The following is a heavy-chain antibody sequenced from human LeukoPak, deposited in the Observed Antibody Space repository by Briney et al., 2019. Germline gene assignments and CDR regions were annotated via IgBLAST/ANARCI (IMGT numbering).Heavy chain of an antibody. CDR2: IYPGDSDT. D-gene: IGHD2-2*01. J-gene: IGHJ3*02. Sequence: GESLKISCKGSGYSFTSYWIGWVRQMPGKGLEWMGIIYPGDSDTRYNPSFQGQVTISADKSISTAYMQWSSLKASDTAMYYCARGVVPAATLIGDAFDIWGQGTMVTVSS. CDR3: ARGVVPAATLIGDAFDI. V-gene: IGHV5-51*01. CDR1: GYSFTSYW.